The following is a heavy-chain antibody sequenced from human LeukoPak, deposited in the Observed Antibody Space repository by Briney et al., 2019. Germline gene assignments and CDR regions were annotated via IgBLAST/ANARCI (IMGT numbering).Heavy chain of an antibody. V-gene: IGHV1-24*01. Sequence: GASVKVSCKVSGYTLTELSMHWERQAPGKGLEWMGGFDPGDGETIYAQKFQGRVTMTEDTSTDTAYMELSTLRSEDTAVSYCASRVAGPYFDYSGQGTLVTVSS. J-gene: IGHJ4*02. CDR3: ASRVAGPYFDY. D-gene: IGHD6-19*01. CDR1: GYTLTELS. CDR2: FDPGDGET.